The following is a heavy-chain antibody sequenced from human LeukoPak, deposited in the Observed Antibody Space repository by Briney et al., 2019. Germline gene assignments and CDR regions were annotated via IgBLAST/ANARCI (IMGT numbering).Heavy chain of an antibody. CDR2: INPSGGST. J-gene: IGHJ4*02. D-gene: IGHD3-3*01. CDR1: GYIFTSYY. CDR3: ASDRTQHYDFWSGYSVFDY. V-gene: IGHV1-46*01. Sequence: ASVKVSCKASGYIFTSYYMHWVRQAPGQGLEWMGIINPSGGSTSYAQKFQGRVTMTRDTSTSTAYMELSRLRSDDTAVYYCASDRTQHYDFWSGYSVFDYWGQGTLVTVSS.